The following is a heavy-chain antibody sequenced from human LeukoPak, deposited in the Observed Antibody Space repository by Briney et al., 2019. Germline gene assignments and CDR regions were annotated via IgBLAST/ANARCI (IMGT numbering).Heavy chain of an antibody. J-gene: IGHJ4*02. Sequence: GGSLRLSCAASGFTFSSYSMNWVRQAPGKGLEWVSSIRSSSSYIYYADSVKGRFTISRDNAKNSLYLQMNSLRAEDTAVYYCARGGAGITLGGVINSLYFDYWGQGTLVTVSS. CDR2: IRSSSSYI. CDR1: GFTFSSYS. V-gene: IGHV3-21*01. CDR3: ARGGAGITLGGVINSLYFDY. D-gene: IGHD3-16*01.